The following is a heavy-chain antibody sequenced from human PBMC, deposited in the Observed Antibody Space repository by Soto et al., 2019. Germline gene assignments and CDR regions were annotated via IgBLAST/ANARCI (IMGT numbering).Heavy chain of an antibody. CDR3: ARLEGLATISYYFDF. J-gene: IGHJ4*02. D-gene: IGHD3-9*01. V-gene: IGHV4-39*01. CDR2: IYYSGST. Sequence: SETLSLTCTFSGGSISSSSYYWGWIRQPPGKGLEWIGSIYYSGSTYYNPSLKSRATISVDTSKSQFSLKLNSVTAADSAVYFCARLEGLATISYYFDFWGQGALVTVSS. CDR1: GGSISSSSYY.